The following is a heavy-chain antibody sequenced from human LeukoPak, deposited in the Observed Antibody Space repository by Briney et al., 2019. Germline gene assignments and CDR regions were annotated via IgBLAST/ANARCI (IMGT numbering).Heavy chain of an antibody. CDR1: GGSFSGYY. CDR2: INHSGST. Sequence: SETLSLTCAVYGGSFSGYYWSWIRQPPGKGLEWIGEINHSGSTNYNLSLKSRVTISVDTSKNQFSLKLSSVTAADTAVYYCARGPVIAAAGTNDYYYYGMDVWGQGTTVTVSS. D-gene: IGHD6-13*01. V-gene: IGHV4-34*01. CDR3: ARGPVIAAAGTNDYYYYGMDV. J-gene: IGHJ6*02.